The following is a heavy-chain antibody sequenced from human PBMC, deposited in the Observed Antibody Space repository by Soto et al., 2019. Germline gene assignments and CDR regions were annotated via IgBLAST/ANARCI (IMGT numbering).Heavy chain of an antibody. CDR1: GGTFSSYA. CDR3: AREKGPPGPWFDP. V-gene: IGHV1-69*13. Sequence: SVKVSCKASGGTFSSYAISWVRQAPGQGLEWMGGIIPIFGTANYAQKFQGRVTITADESTSTAYMELSSLRSEDTAVYYCAREKGPPGPWFDPWGQGTLVTVSS. J-gene: IGHJ5*02. CDR2: IIPIFGTA.